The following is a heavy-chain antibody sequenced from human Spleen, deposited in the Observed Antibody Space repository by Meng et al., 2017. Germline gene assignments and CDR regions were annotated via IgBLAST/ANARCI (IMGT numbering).Heavy chain of an antibody. CDR3: TIYISDHI. J-gene: IGHJ4*03. D-gene: IGHD6-19*01. CDR2: IETRPNNYAT. Sequence: GGSLRLSCAVSGVYFSGSDIHWVRQASGKGLEWVGRIETRPNNYATSDAALLRSRFTISRDDSKNTAYLQMNSLNTEGTALYYCTIYISDHIWGQGTVVTVSS. CDR1: GVYFSGSD. V-gene: IGHV3-73*01.